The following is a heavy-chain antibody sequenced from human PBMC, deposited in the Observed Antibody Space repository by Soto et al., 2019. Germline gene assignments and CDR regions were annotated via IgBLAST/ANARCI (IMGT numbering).Heavy chain of an antibody. Sequence: SETLSLTCTVSGGSISSGDYYWSWIRQPPGKGLEWIGYIYYSGSTYYNPSLKSRVTISVDTSKNQFSLKLSSVTAADTAVYYCARVPRIGYCSSTSCYSDRGQGTLFTVSS. V-gene: IGHV4-30-4*01. CDR2: IYYSGST. CDR3: ARVPRIGYCSSTSCYSD. J-gene: IGHJ4*02. D-gene: IGHD2-2*01. CDR1: GGSISSGDYY.